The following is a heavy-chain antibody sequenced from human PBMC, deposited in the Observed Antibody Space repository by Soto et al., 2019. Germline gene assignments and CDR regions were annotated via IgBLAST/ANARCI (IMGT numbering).Heavy chain of an antibody. CDR3: AREGLGGELLVY. V-gene: IGHV4-59*01. Sequence: SDTLSLTCTVSGGSISSYYWSWIRQPPGQGLEWIGYIYYSGSTNYNPSLKSRVTISVDTSKNQFSLKLSSVTAADTAVYYCAREGLGGELLVYWGQGTLVTVS. J-gene: IGHJ4*02. CDR1: GGSISSYY. D-gene: IGHD3-10*01. CDR2: IYYSGST.